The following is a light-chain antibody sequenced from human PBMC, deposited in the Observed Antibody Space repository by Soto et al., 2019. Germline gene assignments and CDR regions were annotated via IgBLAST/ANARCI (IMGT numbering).Light chain of an antibody. J-gene: IGKJ1*01. CDR1: QSVSNNY. Sequence: EIVVTQSPGTLCLSPGESATLSCRASQSVSNNYLAWYQQKPGQAPRLLIYGASNRASGIPDRISGSASGTDFTLTISRLEPEDFAVYYCQQYGSSGTFGQGTKVDIK. CDR3: QQYGSSGT. CDR2: GAS. V-gene: IGKV3-20*01.